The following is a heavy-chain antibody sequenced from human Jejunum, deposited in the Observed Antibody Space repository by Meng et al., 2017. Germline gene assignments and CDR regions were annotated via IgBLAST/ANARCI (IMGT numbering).Heavy chain of an antibody. V-gene: IGHV4-34*01. CDR2: IHQTGST. CDR3: ARYLWSRGLFDS. Sequence: QVHQQQWGAGLLKLSGTLSLTCTFYSGSFTGYYWSWVRQSPGKGLEWIGEIHQTGSTNYSPSLQSRVTISIDTSKNEFSLELRSVTAADTAVYYCARYLWSRGLFDSWGQGTLVTVSS. D-gene: IGHD2-21*01. CDR1: SGSFTGYY. J-gene: IGHJ5*01.